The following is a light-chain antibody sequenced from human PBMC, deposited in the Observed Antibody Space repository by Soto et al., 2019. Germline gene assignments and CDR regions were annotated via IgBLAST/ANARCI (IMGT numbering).Light chain of an antibody. Sequence: EVVLTQAPGTLSLSPGERATLSCRASQCISNSYLAWYQQQPGQAPRLFIYGASNRATGIPDRFSGSGSGTDFTLTISRLEPEDFAVYYCQQFGSSPVTFGGATQVEIK. CDR1: QCISNSY. CDR3: QQFGSSPVT. J-gene: IGKJ4*01. V-gene: IGKV3-20*01. CDR2: GAS.